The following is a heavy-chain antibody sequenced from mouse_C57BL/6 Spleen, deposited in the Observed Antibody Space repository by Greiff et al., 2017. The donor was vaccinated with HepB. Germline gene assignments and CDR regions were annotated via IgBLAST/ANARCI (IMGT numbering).Heavy chain of an antibody. CDR1: GFTFTDYY. CDR3: ARYAPNWAWFAY. CDR2: IRNKANGYTT. V-gene: IGHV7-3*01. Sequence: EVQRVESGGGLVQPGGSLSLSCAASGFTFTDYYMSWVRQPPGKALEWLGFIRNKANGYTTEYSASVKGRFTISRDNSQSILYLQMNALRAEDSATYYGARYAPNWAWFAYWGQGTLGTVSA. D-gene: IGHD4-1*01. J-gene: IGHJ3*01.